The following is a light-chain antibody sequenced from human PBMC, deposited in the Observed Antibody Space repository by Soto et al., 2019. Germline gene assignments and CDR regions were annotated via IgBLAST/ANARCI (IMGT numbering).Light chain of an antibody. CDR2: DAS. CDR3: QQRSNWPIT. V-gene: IGKV3-11*01. Sequence: EIVLTQSLATLSLSPGESATLSCRASQSVSSYLAWYQQKPGQAPRLLIYDASNRATGIPARFSGSGSGTDFTLTISSLEPEDFAVYYCQQRSNWPITFGPGTKVDIK. CDR1: QSVSSY. J-gene: IGKJ3*01.